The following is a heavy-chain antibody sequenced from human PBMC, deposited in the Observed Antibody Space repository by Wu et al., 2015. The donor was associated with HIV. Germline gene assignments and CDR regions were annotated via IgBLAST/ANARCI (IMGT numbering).Heavy chain of an antibody. J-gene: IGHJ3*02. D-gene: IGHD6-19*01. Sequence: QVQLVQSGAEVKKPGSSVKVSCKASGGTFSSYAISWVRQAPGQGLEWMGRIIPIFGTANYAQKFQGRVTITADESTSTAYMELSSLRSEDTAVYYCARADAGGIAVAGPREAFDIWGQGTMVTVSS. V-gene: IGHV1-69*13. CDR3: ARADAGGIAVAGPREAFDI. CDR2: IIPIFGTA. CDR1: GGTFSSYA.